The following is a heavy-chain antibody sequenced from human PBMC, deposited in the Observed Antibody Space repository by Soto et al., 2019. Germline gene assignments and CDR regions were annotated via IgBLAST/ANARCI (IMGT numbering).Heavy chain of an antibody. V-gene: IGHV5-10-1*01. CDR2: IDPSDSYT. D-gene: IGHD6-19*01. CDR1: GYSFTNYW. CDR3: AIAVAARPTDYFDS. J-gene: IGHJ4*02. Sequence: GESLKISCKGSGYSFTNYWINWGRQMPGKGLEWMGRIDPSDSYTRYSPSFQGHVTISADKSISTAYLQWSSLKASDTAMYYCAIAVAARPTDYFDSWGQGTLVTAPQ.